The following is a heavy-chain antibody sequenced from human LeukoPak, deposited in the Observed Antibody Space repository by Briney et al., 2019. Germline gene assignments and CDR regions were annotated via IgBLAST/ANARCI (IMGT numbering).Heavy chain of an antibody. J-gene: IGHJ4*02. CDR3: ARAGSSGWIFDY. CDR2: IYYSGST. CDR1: GGSISSYY. D-gene: IGHD6-19*01. V-gene: IGHV4-59*01. Sequence: PSETLSLTCTVSGGSISSYYWSWIRQPPGKGLEWIGYIYYSGSTNYNPPLKSRVTISVDTSKNQFSLKLSSVTAADTAVYYCARAGSSGWIFDYWGQGTLVTVSS.